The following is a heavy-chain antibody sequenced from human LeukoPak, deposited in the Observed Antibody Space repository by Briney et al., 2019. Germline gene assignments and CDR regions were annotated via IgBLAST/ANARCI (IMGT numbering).Heavy chain of an antibody. D-gene: IGHD3-22*01. CDR2: IYYSGST. CDR3: ARDRHDSSGYYFYYFDY. J-gene: IGHJ4*02. V-gene: IGHV4-59*01. Sequence: SETLSLTCTVSGGSISSYYWSWIRQPPGNGLEWIGDIYYSGSTNYNPSLKSRVTISVDTSKNQFSLKLSSVTAADTAVYYCARDRHDSSGYYFYYFDYWGQGTLVTVSS. CDR1: GGSISSYY.